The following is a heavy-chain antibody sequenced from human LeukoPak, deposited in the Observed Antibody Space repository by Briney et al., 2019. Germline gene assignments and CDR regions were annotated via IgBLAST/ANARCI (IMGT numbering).Heavy chain of an antibody. J-gene: IGHJ6*03. D-gene: IGHD6-19*01. Sequence: GGSLRLSCAASGFTFSSYAMSWVRQAPGKGLEWVSAISGSGGSTYYADSVKGRFTISRDNSKNTLYLQMNSLRAEDTAVYYCARHPRYSSGWSHYYYYMDVWGKGTTVTISS. CDR3: ARHPRYSSGWSHYYYYMDV. CDR1: GFTFSSYA. V-gene: IGHV3-23*01. CDR2: ISGSGGST.